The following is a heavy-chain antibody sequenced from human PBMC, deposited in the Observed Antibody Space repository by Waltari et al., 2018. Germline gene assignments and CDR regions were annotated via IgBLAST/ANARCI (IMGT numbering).Heavy chain of an antibody. CDR1: GYSISSGYY. CDR2: IYHSGST. Sequence: QVQLQESGPGLVKPSETLSLTCAVSGYSISSGYYWGWIRQPPGKGLEWIGSIYHSGSTYYNPSLKSRVTISVDTSKNQFSLKLSYVTAADTAVYYCARDQGFDAFDIWGQGTMVTVSS. J-gene: IGHJ3*02. CDR3: ARDQGFDAFDI. V-gene: IGHV4-38-2*02.